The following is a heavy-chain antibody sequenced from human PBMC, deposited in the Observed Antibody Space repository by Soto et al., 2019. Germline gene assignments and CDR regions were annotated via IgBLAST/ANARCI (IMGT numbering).Heavy chain of an antibody. D-gene: IGHD6-13*01. CDR3: ARDQGIAAAALYWYFDL. V-gene: IGHV3-11*01. Sequence: GGSLRLSCAASGFTFSDYYMSWIRQAPGKGLEWVSYISSSGSTIYYADSVKGRFTISRENAKNSLYLQMNSLRAEDTAVYYCARDQGIAAAALYWYFDLWGRGTLVTVSS. J-gene: IGHJ2*01. CDR2: ISSSGSTI. CDR1: GFTFSDYY.